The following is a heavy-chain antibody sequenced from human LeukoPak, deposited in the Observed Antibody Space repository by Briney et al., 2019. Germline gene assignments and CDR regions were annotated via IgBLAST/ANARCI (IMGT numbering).Heavy chain of an antibody. Sequence: GASVKVSCKASGGTFSSYAISWVRQAPGQGLEWMGGILPIFGSSKYAQKFQGRLTITTDESTTTAYMELSSLRSEDTAVYYCARELITIFGEVPHKYYFDYWGQGTLVTVSS. D-gene: IGHD3-3*01. CDR1: GGTFSSYA. CDR2: ILPIFGSS. CDR3: ARELITIFGEVPHKYYFDY. V-gene: IGHV1-69*05. J-gene: IGHJ4*02.